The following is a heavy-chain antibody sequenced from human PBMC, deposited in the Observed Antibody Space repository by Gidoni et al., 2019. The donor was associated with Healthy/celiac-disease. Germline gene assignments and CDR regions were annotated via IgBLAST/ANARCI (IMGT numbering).Heavy chain of an antibody. CDR2: IRYDGSNK. CDR1: GFTFSSYG. V-gene: IGHV3-33*01. J-gene: IGHJ4*02. CDR3: ARDGRDGKYCSGGSCQHITPGDY. D-gene: IGHD2-15*01. Sequence: QVQLVESGGGVVQPGRSLRLSCAASGFTFSSYGMTWVRQAPGKGLEWVAVIRYDGSNKYYADSVKGRFTISRDNSKNTLYLQMNSLRAEDTAVYYCARDGRDGKYCSGGSCQHITPGDYWGQGTLVTVSS.